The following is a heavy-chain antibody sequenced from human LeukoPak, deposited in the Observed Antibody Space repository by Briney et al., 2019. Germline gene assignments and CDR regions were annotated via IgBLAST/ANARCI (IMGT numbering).Heavy chain of an antibody. J-gene: IGHJ6*03. CDR2: INPSDGAT. D-gene: IGHD1-26*01. CDR1: GYTFTKYY. Sequence: GASVKVSCKASGYTFTKYYIHWVRQAPGQGLEWMGMINPSDGATTYAQRFQGRVIMTRDMSTTTVYMDLRSLRSEDAAVYFCARAQRGGLSGSVGGLFASYYTYYYMDVWGRGTTVSVSS. CDR3: ARAQRGGLSGSVGGLFASYYTYYYMDV. V-gene: IGHV1-46*01.